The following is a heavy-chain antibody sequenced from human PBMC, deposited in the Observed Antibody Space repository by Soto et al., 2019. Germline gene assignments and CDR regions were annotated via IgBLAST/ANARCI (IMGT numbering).Heavy chain of an antibody. CDR2: ISAYKGNT. CDR1: GYPFTSYG. J-gene: IGHJ4*02. V-gene: IGHV1-18*01. CDR3: ARESPTVDY. Sequence: QVQLVQSGAEVKKPGASVKVSCKASGYPFTSYGFSWVRPAPGQGLAWMGWISAYKGNTNYARTLMGRVTLTTDTSTSPAYIELSARRSDDTAVYYCARESPTVDYWGQGTLVTVSS.